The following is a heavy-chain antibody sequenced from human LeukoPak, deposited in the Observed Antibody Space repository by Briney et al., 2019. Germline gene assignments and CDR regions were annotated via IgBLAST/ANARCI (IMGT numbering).Heavy chain of an antibody. J-gene: IGHJ6*02. CDR2: INPSGGST. CDR1: GYTFTSYY. V-gene: IGHV1-46*01. CDR3: ARCRAAMIAKNGNYGMDV. D-gene: IGHD2-2*01. Sequence: ASVKVSCKASGYTFTSYYMHWVRQAPGQGLEWMGIINPSGGSTSYAQKFQGRVTMTRDTSTSTVYMELSSLRSEDTAVYYCARCRAAMIAKNGNYGMDVWGQGTTVTVSS.